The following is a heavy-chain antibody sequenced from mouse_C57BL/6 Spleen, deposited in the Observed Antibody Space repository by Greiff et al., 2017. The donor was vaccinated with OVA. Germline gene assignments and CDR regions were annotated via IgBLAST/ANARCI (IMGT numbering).Heavy chain of an antibody. CDR3: ARRGDYDEWFAY. CDR2: ILPGSGST. Sequence: QVQLQQSGAELMKPGASVKLSCKATGYTFTGYWIEWVKQRPGHGLEWIGEILPGSGSTSYNEKFKGKATFTADTSSNTAYMQLSSLTTEDSAIYYCARRGDYDEWFAYWGQGTLVTVSA. J-gene: IGHJ3*01. D-gene: IGHD2-4*01. CDR1: GYTFTGYW. V-gene: IGHV1-9*01.